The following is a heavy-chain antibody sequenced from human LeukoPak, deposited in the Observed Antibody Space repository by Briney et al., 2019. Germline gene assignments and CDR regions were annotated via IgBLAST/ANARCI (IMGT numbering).Heavy chain of an antibody. CDR2: INHSGST. J-gene: IGHJ5*02. CDR1: GGSFSGYY. V-gene: IGHV4-34*01. CDR3: ARRIRYYYGSGSTNWFDP. D-gene: IGHD3-10*01. Sequence: PSETLSLTCAVYGGSFSGYYWSWIRQPPGKGLEWIGEINHSGSTNYNPSLKSRVTISVDTSKNQFSLKLSSVTAADTAVYYCARRIRYYYGSGSTNWFDPWGQGTLVTASS.